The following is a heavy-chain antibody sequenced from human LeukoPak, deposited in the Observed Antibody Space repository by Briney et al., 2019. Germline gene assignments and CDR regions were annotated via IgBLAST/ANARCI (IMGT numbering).Heavy chain of an antibody. V-gene: IGHV4-34*01. J-gene: IGHJ5*02. CDR1: GGSFSGYY. Sequence: SETLSLTCAVYGGSFSGYYWSWIRQPPGKGLEWLGEINHSGSTNYNPSLKSRVTISVDTSKNQFSLKLSSVTAADTAVYYCARLGDYGGNLNWFDPWGQGTLVTVSS. CDR2: INHSGST. CDR3: ARLGDYGGNLNWFDP. D-gene: IGHD4-23*01.